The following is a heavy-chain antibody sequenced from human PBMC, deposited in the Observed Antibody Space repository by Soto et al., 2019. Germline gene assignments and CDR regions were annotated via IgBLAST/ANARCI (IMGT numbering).Heavy chain of an antibody. CDR2: FDPEYGET. Sequence: ASVKVSCKVSGDTLTELAMHWVRQAPGKGLEWMGGFDPEYGETIYAQKFQGRVTMTEDTSTDTAYMELSSLRSEDTAVYYCATDPVVGDPGLDYWGHGTLVTVSS. J-gene: IGHJ4*01. CDR3: ATDPVVGDPGLDY. CDR1: GDTLTELA. V-gene: IGHV1-24*01. D-gene: IGHD1-26*01.